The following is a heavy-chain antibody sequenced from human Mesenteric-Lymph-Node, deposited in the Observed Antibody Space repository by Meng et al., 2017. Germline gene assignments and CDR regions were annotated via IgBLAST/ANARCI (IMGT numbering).Heavy chain of an antibody. D-gene: IGHD1-14*01. Sequence: HVQLVESGAEVKKPGASVKVSCKASGYIFNHYGVSWVRQAPGQGPEWMGWISAYNGNTNYAQNFQGRFTMTTDTSTSTAYMELRSLRSDDTAVYYCARDLPGGTKGTWLDLWGQGTLVTVSS. J-gene: IGHJ5*02. CDR2: ISAYNGNT. V-gene: IGHV1-18*01. CDR1: GYIFNHYG. CDR3: ARDLPGGTKGTWLDL.